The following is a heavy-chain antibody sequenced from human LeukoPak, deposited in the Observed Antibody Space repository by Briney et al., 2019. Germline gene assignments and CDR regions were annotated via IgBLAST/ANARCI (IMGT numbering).Heavy chain of an antibody. CDR3: ARQRQWLFDY. D-gene: IGHD6-19*01. Sequence: SETLSLTCTVSGGSISSSSYYWGWIRQPPGKGLEWIGSIYYSGSTYHNPSLKSRVTISVDTSKNQFSLKLSSVTAADTAVYYCARQRQWLFDYWGQGTLVTVSS. CDR1: GGSISSSSYY. CDR2: IYYSGST. J-gene: IGHJ4*02. V-gene: IGHV4-39*01.